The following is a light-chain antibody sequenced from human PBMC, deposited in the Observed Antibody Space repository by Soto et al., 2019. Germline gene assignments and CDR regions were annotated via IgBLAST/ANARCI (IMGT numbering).Light chain of an antibody. Sequence: DIQMTQSPSTLSASVGDTVTVSCRASQSVSGWLAWYQQKPGEAPKLLIYDASALPRGVPSRFSGSASGTEFTLTISNLESDDFATYYCQQYHRYSTFGQGTKVDIK. CDR3: QQYHRYST. V-gene: IGKV1-5*01. CDR2: DAS. CDR1: QSVSGW. J-gene: IGKJ1*01.